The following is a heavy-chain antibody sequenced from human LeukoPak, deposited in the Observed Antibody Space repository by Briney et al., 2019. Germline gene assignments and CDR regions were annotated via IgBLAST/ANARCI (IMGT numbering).Heavy chain of an antibody. J-gene: IGHJ4*02. CDR1: GFTFSSYA. CDR2: ISGRGDIT. Sequence: GGSLRLSCAASGFTFSSYAMSWVRQAPGKGLELFSGISGRGDITYYADSVKGRFTISRDNSKNTLYLQMNSLRAEDTAVYYCAKEHCSGGSCYSHYFDYWGQGTLVTVSS. CDR3: AKEHCSGGSCYSHYFDY. V-gene: IGHV3-23*01. D-gene: IGHD2-15*01.